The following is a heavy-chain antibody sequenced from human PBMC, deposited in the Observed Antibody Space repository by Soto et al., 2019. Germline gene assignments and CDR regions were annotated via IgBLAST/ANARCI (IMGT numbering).Heavy chain of an antibody. J-gene: IGHJ4*02. CDR3: ASRDPGTSVDY. V-gene: IGHV4-4*02. D-gene: IGHD1-7*01. CDR2: IYRPGST. Sequence: SETLSLTCAVSGGSFTSNNWWPWVRQPPGQGLEWIGEIYRPGSTHYNPSLKSRVTISLDKSENPFTLKVTSLTAADTAVYSCASRDPGTSVDYWGQGTLVTVSS. CDR1: GGSFTSNNW.